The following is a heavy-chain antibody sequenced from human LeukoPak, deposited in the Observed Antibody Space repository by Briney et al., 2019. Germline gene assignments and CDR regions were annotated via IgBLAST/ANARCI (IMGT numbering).Heavy chain of an antibody. D-gene: IGHD6-6*01. Sequence: GGSLRLSCAASGFTFSSYAMSWVRQAPGKGLEWVANIKQDGSEKYYVDSVKGRFTISRDNAKNSLYLQMNSLRAEDTAVYYCARGRKQLAYYFDYWGQGTLVTVSS. V-gene: IGHV3-7*01. CDR1: GFTFSSYA. J-gene: IGHJ4*02. CDR3: ARGRKQLAYYFDY. CDR2: IKQDGSEK.